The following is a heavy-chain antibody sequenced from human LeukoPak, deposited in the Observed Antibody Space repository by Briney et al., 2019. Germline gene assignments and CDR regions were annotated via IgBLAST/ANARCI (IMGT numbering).Heavy chain of an antibody. CDR1: GFTFSSYA. V-gene: IGHV3-23*01. J-gene: IGHJ5*02. CDR3: ARDPNRYSSGEHWFDP. CDR2: ISGSGGST. D-gene: IGHD6-19*01. Sequence: PGGSLRLSCAASGFTFSSYAMSWVRQAPGKGLEWVSAISGSGGSTYYADSVKGRFTISRDNSKNTLYLQMNSLRAEDTAVYYCARDPNRYSSGEHWFDPWGQGTLVTVSS.